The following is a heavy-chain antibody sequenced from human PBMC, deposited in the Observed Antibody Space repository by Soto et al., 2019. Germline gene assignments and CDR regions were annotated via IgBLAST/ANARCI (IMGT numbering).Heavy chain of an antibody. CDR3: TGGFWELWWGSDY. Sequence: QVQQVQSGAEVKKPGSSVKVSCKASGGTFSSYAISWVRQAPGQGLEWMGGIIPIFGTANYAQKFQGRVTISADESTSIAYMEMSSLRASDTAVYYHTGGFWELWWGSDYWGQGTLVTVSP. J-gene: IGHJ4*02. CDR1: GGTFSSYA. V-gene: IGHV1-69*12. D-gene: IGHD3-10*01. CDR2: IIPIFGTA.